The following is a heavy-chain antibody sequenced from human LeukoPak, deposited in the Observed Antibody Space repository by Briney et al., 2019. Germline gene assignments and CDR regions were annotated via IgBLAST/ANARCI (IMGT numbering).Heavy chain of an antibody. V-gene: IGHV3-74*01. CDR1: GFTFSSYW. CDR3: ARDLPYSHYSFDP. CDR2: INSDGSST. Sequence: PGGSLRLSCAASGFTFSSYWMHWVRQAPGKGLVWVSRINSDGSSTSYADSVKGRFTISRDNAKNTYLQMNSLRAEDTAVYYCARDLPYSHYSFDPWGQGTLVTVSS. D-gene: IGHD3-16*01. J-gene: IGHJ5*02.